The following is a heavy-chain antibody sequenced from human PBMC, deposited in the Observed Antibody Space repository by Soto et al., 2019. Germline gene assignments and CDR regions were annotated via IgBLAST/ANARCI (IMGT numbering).Heavy chain of an antibody. V-gene: IGHV3-7*01. D-gene: IGHD4-4*01. CDR3: TRGHPSIYNY. CDR1: GFTVNNYW. J-gene: IGHJ4*02. CDR2: IKEDGSEK. Sequence: EVKLVESGGGLVQPGGSLRLSCAASGFTVNNYWMSWVRQAPGKGLEWVANIKEDGSEKYYVDSVKGRFTISRDNAKNSVFLEMSSLRPEDTAVYYCTRGHPSIYNYLGQGTLVTVSS.